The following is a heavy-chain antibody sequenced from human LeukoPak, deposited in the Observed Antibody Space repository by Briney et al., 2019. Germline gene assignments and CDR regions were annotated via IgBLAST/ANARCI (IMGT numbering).Heavy chain of an antibody. D-gene: IGHD6-25*01. CDR3: AKGSVGNADFAS. CDR2: IIVSGTT. J-gene: IGHJ4*02. V-gene: IGHV3-23*01. CDR1: GFTFSSFS. Sequence: GGSLRLSCAASGFTFSSFSMTWVRQAPGKGLEWVSSIIVSGTTYYADSVKGRFTISRDSFRDTLFLQMDSLRVEDTAVYFCAKGSVGNADFASWGQGALVTVSS.